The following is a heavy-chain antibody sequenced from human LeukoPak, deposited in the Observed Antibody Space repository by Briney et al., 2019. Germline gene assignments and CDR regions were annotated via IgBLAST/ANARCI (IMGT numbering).Heavy chain of an antibody. D-gene: IGHD3-22*01. Sequence: ASVKVSCKASGYTFTSYYMHWVRQAPGQGLDWMGIINPSGGSTSYAQKFQGRVTMTRDTSTSTVYMELSSLRSEDTAVYYCARDWVHPYYYDSSGYNPFDYWGQGTLVTVSS. CDR3: ARDWVHPYYYDSSGYNPFDY. V-gene: IGHV1-46*01. CDR1: GYTFTSYY. CDR2: INPSGGST. J-gene: IGHJ4*02.